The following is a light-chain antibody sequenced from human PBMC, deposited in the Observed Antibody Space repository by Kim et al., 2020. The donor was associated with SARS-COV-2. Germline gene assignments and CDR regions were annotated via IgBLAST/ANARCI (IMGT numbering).Light chain of an antibody. CDR1: RSNIGSNF. CDR2: ETT. V-gene: IGLV1-47*01. Sequence: QSVLTQPPSASGTPGQRVTISCSGSRSNIGSNFVYWYQQLPGTAPKLLIYETTQRPSGVPDRISGSKSVTSASLAISGLRSEDEADYYCAAWDDSLIGPVFGGGTQLTVL. J-gene: IGLJ2*01. CDR3: AAWDDSLIGPV.